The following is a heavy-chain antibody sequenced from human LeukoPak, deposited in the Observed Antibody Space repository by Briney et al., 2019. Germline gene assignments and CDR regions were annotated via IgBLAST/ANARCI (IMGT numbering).Heavy chain of an antibody. CDR1: GFTFSSYA. CDR3: ARAGDILLVSYFHYYGMDV. Sequence: PGGSLRLSCAASGFTFSSYAMSWVRQAPGKGLEWVPVISYDGSNKYYADSVKGRFTISRDNSKNTLYLQMNSLRADDTAVYYCARAGDILLVSYFHYYGMDVWGQGTTVIVSS. V-gene: IGHV3-30*03. J-gene: IGHJ6*02. D-gene: IGHD7-27*01. CDR2: ISYDGSNK.